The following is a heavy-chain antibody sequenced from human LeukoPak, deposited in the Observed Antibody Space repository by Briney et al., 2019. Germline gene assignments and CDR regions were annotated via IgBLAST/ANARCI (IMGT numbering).Heavy chain of an antibody. D-gene: IGHD2-15*01. J-gene: IGHJ4*02. CDR3: ARDCSGGSCYFGLGY. V-gene: IGHV1-2*02. CDR2: INPNSGGT. Sequence: ASVKVSCKASGYTFTGYYMHWVRQAPGQGLEWMGWINPNSGGTNYAQKFQGRVTMTRDTSISTAHMELSRLRSDDTVVYYCARDCSGGSCYFGLGYWGQGTLVTVSS. CDR1: GYTFTGYY.